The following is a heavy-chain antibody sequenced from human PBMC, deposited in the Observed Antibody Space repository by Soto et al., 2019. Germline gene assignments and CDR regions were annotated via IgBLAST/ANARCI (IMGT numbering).Heavy chain of an antibody. V-gene: IGHV1-18*01. Sequence: QVPLVQSGAEVKKPGASVKVSCKASGYTFTSYGISWVRQAPGQGREWMGWISAYNGNTNYAQKLQGRVTMTTDTSTSTAYMELRSLRSDDTAVYYCARGAIVVVVAATSWFEPWGQGTLVTVSS. D-gene: IGHD2-15*01. CDR3: ARGAIVVVVAATSWFEP. CDR1: GYTFTSYG. CDR2: ISAYNGNT. J-gene: IGHJ5*02.